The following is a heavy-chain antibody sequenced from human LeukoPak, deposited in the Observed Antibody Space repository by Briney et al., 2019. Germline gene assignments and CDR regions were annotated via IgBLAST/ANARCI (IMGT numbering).Heavy chain of an antibody. CDR2: IYHSGST. D-gene: IGHD2-2*01. CDR3: ARDRLEGCSSTSCYHNWFDP. V-gene: IGHV4-4*02. CDR1: GGSISSSNW. Sequence: SETLSLTCAVSGGSISSSNWWSWVRQPPGKGLEWIGEIYHSGSTNYNPSLKSRVTISVDKSKNQFSLKLSSVTAADTAVYYCARDRLEGCSSTSCYHNWFDPWGQGTLVTVSS. J-gene: IGHJ5*02.